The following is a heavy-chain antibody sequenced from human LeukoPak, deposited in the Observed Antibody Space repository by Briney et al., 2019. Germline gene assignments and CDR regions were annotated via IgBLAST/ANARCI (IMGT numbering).Heavy chain of an antibody. CDR3: ARESSFPRYCSSTSCGWKGNYYYYGMDV. D-gene: IGHD2-2*01. CDR2: ISGSGGST. CDR1: GFTFSSYA. V-gene: IGHV3-23*01. J-gene: IGHJ6*02. Sequence: PGGSLRLSCAASGFTFSSYAMSWVRQAPGKGLEWVSAISGSGGSTYYADSVKGRFTISRDNSKNTLYLQMNSLRAEDTAVYYCARESSFPRYCSSTSCGWKGNYYYYGMDVWGQGTTVTVSS.